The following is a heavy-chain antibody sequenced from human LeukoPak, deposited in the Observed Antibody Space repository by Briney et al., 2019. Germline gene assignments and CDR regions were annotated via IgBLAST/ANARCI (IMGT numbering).Heavy chain of an antibody. CDR3: ARVGGYDYVWGSYRPPSNFDY. Sequence: PSETLSHTCTISGGSISSSSYYSGWIRQPPGKRLEWIGSIYYSGSTYYNPSLNSRATISVDTSKNQFSLKLSSVTAAYTAVYYCARVGGYDYVWGSYRPPSNFDYWGQGTLVTVSS. J-gene: IGHJ4*02. CDR2: IYYSGST. CDR1: GGSISSSSYY. D-gene: IGHD3-16*02. V-gene: IGHV4-39*07.